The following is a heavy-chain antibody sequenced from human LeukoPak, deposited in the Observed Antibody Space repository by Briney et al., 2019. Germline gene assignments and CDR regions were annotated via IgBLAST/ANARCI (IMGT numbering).Heavy chain of an antibody. Sequence: PSETLSLTCTVSGGSISSYYWSWIRQPPGKGLEWIGYIYYSGSTNYNPSLTSRVTVSVDTSKTQFSLKLSSVTAADTAVYYCARRYCGGDCSPDKAAFDIWGQGKMVTVSS. CDR2: IYYSGST. CDR3: ARRYCGGDCSPDKAAFDI. D-gene: IGHD2-21*02. J-gene: IGHJ3*02. CDR1: GGSISSYY. V-gene: IGHV4-59*01.